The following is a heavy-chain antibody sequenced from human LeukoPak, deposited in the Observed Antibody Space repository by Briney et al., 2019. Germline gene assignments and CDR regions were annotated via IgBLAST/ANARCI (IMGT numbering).Heavy chain of an antibody. CDR2: INWNGGST. D-gene: IGHD1-26*01. CDR1: GFTFDDYG. V-gene: IGHV3-20*01. Sequence: PGGSLRLSCAASGFTFDDYGMSWVRQAPGEGLEWVSGINWNGGSTVYADSVKGRFTISRDNAKNSLYLQMNSLRAEDTALYHCARRATWGHYYYYYYMDVWGKGTTVTISS. CDR3: ARRATWGHYYYYYYMDV. J-gene: IGHJ6*03.